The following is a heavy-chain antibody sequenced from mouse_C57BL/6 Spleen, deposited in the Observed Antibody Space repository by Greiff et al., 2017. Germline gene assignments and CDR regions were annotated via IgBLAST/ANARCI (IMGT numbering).Heavy chain of an antibody. J-gene: IGHJ4*01. CDR3: ARQNSNWDMDY. Sequence: EVMLVESGGDLVKPGGSLKLSCAASGFTFSSYGMSWVRQTPDKRLEWVATISSGGSYTYYPDSVKGRFTISRDNAKNTLYLHMSSLKSEDTAMYYCARQNSNWDMDYWGQGTSVTVSS. V-gene: IGHV5-6*02. CDR1: GFTFSSYG. D-gene: IGHD2-5*01. CDR2: ISSGGSYT.